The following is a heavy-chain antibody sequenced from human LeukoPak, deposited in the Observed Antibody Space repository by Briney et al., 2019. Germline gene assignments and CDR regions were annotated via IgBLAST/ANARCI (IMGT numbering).Heavy chain of an antibody. V-gene: IGHV3-23*01. Sequence: GGSLRLSCAASGFAFSTYAMSWVRQAPGKGLEWVSAVRGSGSDTYYADSVKGRFTISRDNSKNTLYLQMDRLRAEDTAIYFFAKTSRRSSNYDSPYDYWGQGTLVTVSS. CDR1: GFAFSTYA. D-gene: IGHD4-11*01. J-gene: IGHJ4*02. CDR2: VRGSGSDT. CDR3: AKTSRRSSNYDSPYDY.